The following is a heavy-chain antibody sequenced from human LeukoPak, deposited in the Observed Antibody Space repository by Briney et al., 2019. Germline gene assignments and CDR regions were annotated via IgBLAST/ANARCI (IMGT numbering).Heavy chain of an antibody. D-gene: IGHD3-10*01. Sequence: SETLSLTCTVSGGSITSSGHYWAWIRRPPGKGLEWIGSLYYGRTNQYNPSLKSRVTVSGDTSKNQFYLELASVTAEDTAVYYCARVTVWFGELLPNYGMDVWGQGTTVTVSS. CDR1: GGSITSSGHY. CDR3: ARVTVWFGELLPNYGMDV. J-gene: IGHJ6*02. CDR2: LYYGRTN. V-gene: IGHV4-39*01.